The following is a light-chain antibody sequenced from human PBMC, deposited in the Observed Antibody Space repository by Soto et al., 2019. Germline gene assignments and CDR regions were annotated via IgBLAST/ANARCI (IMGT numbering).Light chain of an antibody. CDR2: GTK. CDR3: QSYDFGLSAHNYV. CDR1: SSNIGAGYD. Sequence: QPVLTQPPSVSGAPGQRVTISCTGTSSNIGAGYDVHWYQHLPGTAPKLLIYGTKNRPSGVPDRFSGSKSGTSASLAITGLQADDEAEYYCQSYDFGLSAHNYVFGTGTKVTVL. V-gene: IGLV1-40*01. J-gene: IGLJ1*01.